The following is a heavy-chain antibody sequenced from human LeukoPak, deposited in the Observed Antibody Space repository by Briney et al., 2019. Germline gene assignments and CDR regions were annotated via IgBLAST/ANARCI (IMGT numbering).Heavy chain of an antibody. J-gene: IGHJ5*02. CDR3: ARDSALAAHWFDP. V-gene: IGHV4-38-2*02. CDR2: IYHSGST. Sequence: SETLSLTCTVSGYSISSGYYWGWIRQPPGKGLEWIGSIYHSGSTYYNPSLKSRVTISVDTSKNQFSLRLSSVTAADTAVYYCARDSALAAHWFDPWGQGTLVTVSS. CDR1: GYSISSGYY. D-gene: IGHD6-6*01.